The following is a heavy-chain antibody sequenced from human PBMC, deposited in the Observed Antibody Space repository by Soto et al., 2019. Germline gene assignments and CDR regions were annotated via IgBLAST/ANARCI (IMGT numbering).Heavy chain of an antibody. D-gene: IGHD2-2*01. CDR1: GFTFSSYA. Sequence: EVQLLESGGGLVQPGGSLRLSCAASGFTFSSYAMKWVRQAPGKGLEWVSLIGESGTATSYADSVKGRFTISRDNCGNTRFLEMHSLRAEDTAVYYCARYIPGVRYYGMDVWGQGTTVTVS. CDR3: ARYIPGVRYYGMDV. J-gene: IGHJ6*02. V-gene: IGHV3-23*01. CDR2: IGESGTAT.